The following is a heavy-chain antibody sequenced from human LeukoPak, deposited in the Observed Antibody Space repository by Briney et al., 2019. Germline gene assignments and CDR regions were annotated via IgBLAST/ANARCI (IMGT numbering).Heavy chain of an antibody. Sequence: GGSLRLSCAASGFTFSSYAMSWVRQAPGKGLEWVSAISGSGGSTYYADSVKGRFTISRDNSKNTLYLQMNSLRAGDAAVYYCAKDSPFWFVPNPFDIWGQGTMVTVSS. CDR2: ISGSGGST. CDR3: AKDSPFWFVPNPFDI. CDR1: GFTFSSYA. V-gene: IGHV3-23*01. D-gene: IGHD3-10*01. J-gene: IGHJ3*02.